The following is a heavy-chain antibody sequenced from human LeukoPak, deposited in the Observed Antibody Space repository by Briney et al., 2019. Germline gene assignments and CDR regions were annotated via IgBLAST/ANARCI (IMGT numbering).Heavy chain of an antibody. D-gene: IGHD3-16*02. Sequence: GGSLRLSCAVSGLTFSNAWMNWVRQPPGKGLEWVGRTRSEGDGGTIEYAAPVRGRFTISRDDSKNTVYVQMNSLKTEDTAVYYCSTDPQLGRYCWGTGATVT. CDR1: GLTFSNAW. CDR2: TRSEGDGGTI. CDR3: STDPQLGRYC. V-gene: IGHV3-15*01. J-gene: IGHJ6*03.